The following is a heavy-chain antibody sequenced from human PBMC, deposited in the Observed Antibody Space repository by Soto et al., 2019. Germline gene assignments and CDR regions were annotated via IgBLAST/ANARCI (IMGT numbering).Heavy chain of an antibody. J-gene: IGHJ4*02. Sequence: EVQLVESGGGLVQPGGSLRLSCAASGFTFSSYWMSWVRQAPGKGLEWVANIKQDGREKYYVDSVKGRFTISRDNAKNSLYLQMNSLRAEDMAVYYCARNSWTAFDFWGQVTLVTVSS. CDR1: GFTFSSYW. D-gene: IGHD1-1*01. CDR3: ARNSWTAFDF. V-gene: IGHV3-7*05. CDR2: IKQDGREK.